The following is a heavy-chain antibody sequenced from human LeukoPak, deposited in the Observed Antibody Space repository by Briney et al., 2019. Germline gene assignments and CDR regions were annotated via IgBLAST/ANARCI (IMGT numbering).Heavy chain of an antibody. CDR2: ISGPGGNT. V-gene: IGHV3-23*01. CDR3: AKKVGGVYAFDI. J-gene: IGHJ3*02. D-gene: IGHD3-16*01. Sequence: GGSLRLSCAASGFTFSSYEMNWVRQAPGKGLEWVSGISGPGGNTYYADSVKGRFTISRDNSKNTLYLQMNSLRAEDTAVYYCAKKVGGVYAFDIWGQGTMVTVSS. CDR1: GFTFSSYE.